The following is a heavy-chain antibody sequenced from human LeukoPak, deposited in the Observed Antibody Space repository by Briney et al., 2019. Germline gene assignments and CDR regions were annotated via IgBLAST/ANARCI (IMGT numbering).Heavy chain of an antibody. CDR3: VRVVNDLT. J-gene: IGHJ4*02. D-gene: IGHD3-3*01. V-gene: IGHV3-48*03. CDR1: GFSFINFE. Sequence: GGSLRLSCVASGFSFINFEMNWVREAPGKGLQCVSYISSGGSSIYYADSVKGRFTISRDNAKNSVSLQMNSLRAEDTAIYYCVRVVNDLTWGQGTLVTVSP. CDR2: ISSGGSSI.